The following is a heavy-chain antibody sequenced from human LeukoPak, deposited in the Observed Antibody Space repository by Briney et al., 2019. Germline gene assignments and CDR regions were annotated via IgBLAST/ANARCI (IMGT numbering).Heavy chain of an antibody. CDR2: ISYDGSNK. V-gene: IGHV3-30-3*01. J-gene: IGHJ4*02. D-gene: IGHD6-13*01. Sequence: GRSLRLSCAASGFTFSSYAMHWVRQAPAKGLEWVAVISYDGSNKYYADSVKGRFTISRDNSKNTLYLQMNSLRAEDTAVYYCARATQGIAAAGLFDYWGQGTLVTVSS. CDR1: GFTFSSYA. CDR3: ARATQGIAAAGLFDY.